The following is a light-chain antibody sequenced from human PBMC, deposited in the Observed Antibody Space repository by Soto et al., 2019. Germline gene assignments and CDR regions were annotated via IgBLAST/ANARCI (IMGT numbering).Light chain of an antibody. CDR2: GAS. CDR1: QSVSSSY. CDR3: QQYGSSPLT. J-gene: IGKJ4*01. Sequence: EIVLTQSPGTLSLSPGERATLSCRARQSVSSSYLAWYQQKPGQAPRLLIYGASTRATGIPDRFSGSGSGTDFTFTISRLESEDFAVYFCQQYGSSPLTFGGGTKVEIK. V-gene: IGKV3-20*01.